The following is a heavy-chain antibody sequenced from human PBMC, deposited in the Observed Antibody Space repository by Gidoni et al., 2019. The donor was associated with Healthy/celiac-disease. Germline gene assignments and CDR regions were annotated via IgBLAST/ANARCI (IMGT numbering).Heavy chain of an antibody. CDR2: IYYSGST. CDR1: GGSIRSRRYH. V-gene: IGHV4-39*01. J-gene: IGHJ3*02. D-gene: IGHD3-22*01. CDR3: ASTAPITMIVVARKTNAFDI. Sequence: QLQLQESGPGLVKPSETLSLTCTVSGGSIRSRRYHWGWIRQPPGKGREWIVSIYYSGSTYYNPSLKSRVTISVDTSKNQFSLKLSSVTAADTAVYYCASTAPITMIVVARKTNAFDIWGQGTMVTVSS.